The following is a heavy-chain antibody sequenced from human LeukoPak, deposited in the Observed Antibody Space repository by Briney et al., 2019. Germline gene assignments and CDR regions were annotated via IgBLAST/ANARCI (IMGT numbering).Heavy chain of an antibody. J-gene: IGHJ4*02. V-gene: IGHV3-7*01. CDR1: GFTFSSYW. CDR3: ARGGGPGGYSWNYEWGSSYFDC. CDR2: IKQDGSEK. Sequence: GGSLRLSCAASGFTFSSYWMSWVRQAPGKGLEWVANIKQDGSEKYYVDSVKGRFTISRDNAKNSLYLQMNSLRAEDTAVYYCARGGGPGGYSWNYEWGSSYFDCWGQGTLVTVSS. D-gene: IGHD1-7*01.